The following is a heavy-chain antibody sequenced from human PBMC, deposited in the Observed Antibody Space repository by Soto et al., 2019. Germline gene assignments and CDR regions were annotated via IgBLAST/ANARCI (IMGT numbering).Heavy chain of an antibody. D-gene: IGHD5-12*01. Sequence: SETLSLTCTVSGGSISSGGYYRSWIRQHPGKGLEWVGYSYYTGSSYYNPSLKSRVTISVDASKNQLSLRLASGTAADTAVYYCARDLRGYSRYDYLDYWGQGIPVTVSS. J-gene: IGHJ4*02. CDR3: ARDLRGYSRYDYLDY. CDR1: GGSISSGGYY. CDR2: SYYTGSS. V-gene: IGHV4-31*03.